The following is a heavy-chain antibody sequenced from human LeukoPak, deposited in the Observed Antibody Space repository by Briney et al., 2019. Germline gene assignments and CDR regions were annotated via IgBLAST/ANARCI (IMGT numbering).Heavy chain of an antibody. J-gene: IGHJ5*02. Sequence: PGGSLRLSCAASGFTFSSFAMTWDRQAPGKGLEWVSSITGNHGATYNIDSVKGRFTISRDNSQNTLYPQMNSLRAEDTAVYYCTKDPNGDYVGAFDPWGQGTLVTVSS. D-gene: IGHD4-17*01. V-gene: IGHV3-23*01. CDR3: TKDPNGDYVGAFDP. CDR2: ITGNHGAT. CDR1: GFTFSSFA.